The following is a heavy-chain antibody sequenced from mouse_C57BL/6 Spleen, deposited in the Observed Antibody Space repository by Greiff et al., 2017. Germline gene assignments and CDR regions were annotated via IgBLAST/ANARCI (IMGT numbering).Heavy chain of an antibody. V-gene: IGHV1-20*01. D-gene: IGHD2-5*01. CDR1: GYSFTGYF. CDR3: ARPFYYSNYAMDY. J-gene: IGHJ4*01. Sequence: EVQLQQSGPELVKPGDSVKISCKASGYSFTGYFMNWVMQSHGKSLEWIGRINPYNGDTFSNQKFKGKATLTVDKSSSTAHMELRSLTSEDSAVYYCARPFYYSNYAMDYWGQGTSVTVSS. CDR2: INPYNGDT.